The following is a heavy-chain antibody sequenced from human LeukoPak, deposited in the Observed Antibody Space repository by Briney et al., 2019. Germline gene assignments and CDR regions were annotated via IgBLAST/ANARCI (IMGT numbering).Heavy chain of an antibody. J-gene: IGHJ4*02. D-gene: IGHD6-19*01. Sequence: GGSLRLSCAASGFTFGDYYMTWIRQAPGKGLEWISYIGYSATTVYYADSVRGRFTISRDDAKNSLFLQMDSLRAEDTAVYYCARTLAVADHWGQGTLVTVSS. CDR2: IGYSATTV. CDR3: ARTLAVADH. V-gene: IGHV3-11*01. CDR1: GFTFGDYY.